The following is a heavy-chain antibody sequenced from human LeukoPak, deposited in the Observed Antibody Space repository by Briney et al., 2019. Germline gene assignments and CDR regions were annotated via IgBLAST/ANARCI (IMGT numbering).Heavy chain of an antibody. CDR1: GGSISSYY. D-gene: IGHD1-26*01. Sequence: PSETLSLTCTVSGGSISSYYWSWIRQPPGKGLEWIGYIYYSGSTNYNPSLKSRVTISVDTSKNQFSLRLSSVTAADTAVYYCAALMMGSGSYALDAFDIWGQGTMVTVSS. V-gene: IGHV4-59*01. CDR2: IYYSGST. CDR3: AALMMGSGSYALDAFDI. J-gene: IGHJ3*02.